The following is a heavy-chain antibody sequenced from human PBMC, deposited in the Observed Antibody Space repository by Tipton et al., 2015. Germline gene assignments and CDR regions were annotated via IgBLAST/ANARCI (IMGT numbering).Heavy chain of an antibody. CDR2: IHYSGST. D-gene: IGHD3-22*01. J-gene: IGHJ4*02. CDR3: ARGVDRSGPYYDY. Sequence: TLSLTCTVSSGSISSYYWTWIRQPPGKGLEWIGYIHYSGSTNYNPSLKSRVTISVDTAKNQISLRLTSVTAADTAVYYCARGVDRSGPYYDYWGQGALVTASS. CDR1: SGSISSYY. V-gene: IGHV4-59*01.